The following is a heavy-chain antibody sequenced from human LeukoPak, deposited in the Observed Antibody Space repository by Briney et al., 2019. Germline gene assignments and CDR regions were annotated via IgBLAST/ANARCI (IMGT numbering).Heavy chain of an antibody. CDR3: ASRGYSLPFDI. CDR1: GGSISSSSYY. J-gene: IGHJ3*02. CDR2: IYYSGST. D-gene: IGHD5-18*01. Sequence: ASETLSLTCTVSGGSISSSSYYWGWIRQPPGKGLEWIGSIYYSGSTYYNPSLKSRVTISVDTSKSQFPLKLSSVTAADTAVYYCASRGYSLPFDIWGQGTMVTVSS. V-gene: IGHV4-39*01.